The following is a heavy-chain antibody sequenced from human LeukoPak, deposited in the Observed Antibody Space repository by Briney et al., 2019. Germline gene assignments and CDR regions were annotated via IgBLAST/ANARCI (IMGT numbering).Heavy chain of an antibody. Sequence: GASVKVSCKPSGSTFSGYYIHWVRQAPGQGLEWMGWINPDSGGGDIGHKFQGRVAMTRDTSSNTVYMEVTRLRSDDTAVYYCARGPPQLGMHDPFETGGQGTLVTVSS. V-gene: IGHV1-2*02. CDR1: GSTFSGYY. CDR3: ARGPPQLGMHDPFET. D-gene: IGHD7-27*01. J-gene: IGHJ3*02. CDR2: INPDSGGG.